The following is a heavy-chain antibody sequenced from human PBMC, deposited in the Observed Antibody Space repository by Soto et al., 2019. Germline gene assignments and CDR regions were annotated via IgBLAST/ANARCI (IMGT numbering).Heavy chain of an antibody. CDR3: ARTRHYDSWSGSYDL. CDR1: GFSLSDAKLG. V-gene: IGHV2-26*01. J-gene: IGHJ5*02. D-gene: IGHD3-3*01. Sequence: QVTLKESGPVLVKPTETLTLTCTVSGFSLSDAKLGVSWIRQPPGKALEWLAHIFSNDEKSYSTSLKTRLTISKDTSKSRVVLTMTNMEPADTATYYCARTRHYDSWSGSYDLWGQGTLVTVSS. CDR2: IFSNDEK.